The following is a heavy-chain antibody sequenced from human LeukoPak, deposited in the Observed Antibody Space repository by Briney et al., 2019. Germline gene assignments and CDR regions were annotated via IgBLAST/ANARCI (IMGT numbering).Heavy chain of an antibody. V-gene: IGHV1-18*01. CDR3: PRDGEGVPVVYYYYVMDV. J-gene: IGHJ6*02. CDR1: VYTFPNYG. CDR2: ISAYNGNT. Sequence: VSDTVSHKPSVYTFPNYGIRWVHPTPGQGLEWMGWISAYNGNTNCAQKPQGRATMTTDTSTSTAYMELRSLRSDDAPVYYCPRDGEGVPVVYYYYVMDVWGQGTTLTVSS. D-gene: IGHD2-2*01.